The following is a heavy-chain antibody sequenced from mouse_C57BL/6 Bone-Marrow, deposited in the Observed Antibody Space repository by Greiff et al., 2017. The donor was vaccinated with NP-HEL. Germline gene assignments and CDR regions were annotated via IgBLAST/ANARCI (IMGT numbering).Heavy chain of an antibody. CDR3: ARDYYGSYFDY. CDR2: ISDGGSYT. J-gene: IGHJ2*01. V-gene: IGHV5-4*01. D-gene: IGHD1-1*01. CDR1: GFTFSSYA. Sequence: EVKLMESGGGLVKPGGSLKLSCAASGFTFSSYAMSWVRQTPEKRLEWVATISDGGSYTYYPDNVKGRFTISRDKAKNNLYLQMSHLKSEDTSMYYCARDYYGSYFDYWGQGTTLTVSS.